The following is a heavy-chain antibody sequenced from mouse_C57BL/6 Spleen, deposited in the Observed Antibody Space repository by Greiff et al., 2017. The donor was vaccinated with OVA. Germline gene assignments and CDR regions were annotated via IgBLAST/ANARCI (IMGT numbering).Heavy chain of an antibody. CDR1: GYTFTSYW. CDR2: IDPSDSYT. V-gene: IGHV1-50*01. J-gene: IGHJ4*01. D-gene: IGHD2-3*01. Sequence: QVQLKQPGAELVKPGASVKLSCKASGYTFTSYWMQWVKQRPGQGLEWIGEIDPSDSYTNYNQKFKGKATFTVDTSSSTAYMPLSSLTSEDSAVYYCARGGLLPPYAMDYWGQGTSVTVSS. CDR3: ARGGLLPPYAMDY.